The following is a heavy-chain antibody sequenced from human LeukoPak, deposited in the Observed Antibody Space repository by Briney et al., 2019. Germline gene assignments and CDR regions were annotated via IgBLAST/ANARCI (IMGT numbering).Heavy chain of an antibody. CDR2: ISYDGSNK. Sequence: SYAMHWVRQAPGKGLEWVAVISYDGSNKYYADSVKGRFTISRDNSKNTLYLQMNSLRAEDTAVYYCARGFGPYYYDSSGPGYWGQGTLVTVSS. V-gene: IGHV3-30-3*01. CDR1: SYA. D-gene: IGHD3-22*01. CDR3: ARGFGPYYYDSSGPGY. J-gene: IGHJ4*02.